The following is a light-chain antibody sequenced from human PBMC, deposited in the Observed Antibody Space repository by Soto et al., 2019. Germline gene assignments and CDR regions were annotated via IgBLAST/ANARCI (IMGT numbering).Light chain of an antibody. J-gene: IGKJ2*01. V-gene: IGKV3-15*01. CDR3: QQYSHWLTT. Sequence: EIVMTQSPATLSVSPGERATLSCRASQSVSTNLAWYQQKPGQAPRLLIYYTSTRAAGVPARFSASGSGTEFTLTISSLQSEDVAVYYCQQYSHWLTTFGQGTKLEIK. CDR1: QSVSTN. CDR2: YTS.